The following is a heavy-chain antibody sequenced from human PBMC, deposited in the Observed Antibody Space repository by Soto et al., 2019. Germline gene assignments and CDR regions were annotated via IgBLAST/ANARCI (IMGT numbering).Heavy chain of an antibody. D-gene: IGHD6-13*01. CDR1: GYTFTSYG. Sequence: ASVKVSCKASGYTFTSYGISWVRRAPGQGLEWMGWISAYNGNTNYAQKLQGRVTMTTDTSTSTAYMELRSLRSDDTAVYYCAGTSSWYWSFDYWGQGTLVTVSS. CDR3: AGTSSWYWSFDY. V-gene: IGHV1-18*01. CDR2: ISAYNGNT. J-gene: IGHJ4*02.